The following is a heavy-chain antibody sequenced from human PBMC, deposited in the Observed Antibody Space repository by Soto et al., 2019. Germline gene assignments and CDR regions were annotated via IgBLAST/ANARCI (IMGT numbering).Heavy chain of an antibody. CDR1: GGTFSSYT. D-gene: IGHD6-19*01. Sequence: QVQLVQSGAEVKKPGSSVTVSCKASGGTFSSYTISWVRQAPGQGLEWMGRIIPILGIANYAQKFQGRVTITADKSTSTAYMELSSLRSEDTAVYYCARDEASQWLPQDAFDIWGQGTMVTVSS. V-gene: IGHV1-69*08. J-gene: IGHJ3*02. CDR2: IIPILGIA. CDR3: ARDEASQWLPQDAFDI.